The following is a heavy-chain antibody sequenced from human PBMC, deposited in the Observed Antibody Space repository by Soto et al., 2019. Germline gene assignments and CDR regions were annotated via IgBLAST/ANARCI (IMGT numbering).Heavy chain of an antibody. CDR1: GFTFSSYS. Sequence: GGSLRLSCAASGFTFSSYSMNWVRQAPGKGLEWVSSISSSSYIYYADSVKGRFTISRDNAKNSLYLQMNSLRAEDTAVYYCARDLSGFMYYYDQGAVWGQGTTVTVSS. CDR3: ARDLSGFMYYYDQGAV. J-gene: IGHJ6*02. D-gene: IGHD3-22*01. CDR2: ISSSSYI. V-gene: IGHV3-21*01.